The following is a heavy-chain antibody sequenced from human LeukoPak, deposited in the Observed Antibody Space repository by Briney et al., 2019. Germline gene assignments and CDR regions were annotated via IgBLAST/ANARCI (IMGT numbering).Heavy chain of an antibody. V-gene: IGHV3-7*01. Sequence: GGSLSLSCAASGFTFSSYCLSLCRQAPGEGLEWLANIKQDGSEKYYVDSVKGRFTISRENARNSLYLQMNSSRPAHTAVYICVRDKDPGPHNLFDPSGQGRLVTVSS. D-gene: IGHD2-15*01. CDR1: GFTFSSYC. J-gene: IGHJ5*02. CDR2: IKQDGSEK. CDR3: VRDKDPGPHNLFDP.